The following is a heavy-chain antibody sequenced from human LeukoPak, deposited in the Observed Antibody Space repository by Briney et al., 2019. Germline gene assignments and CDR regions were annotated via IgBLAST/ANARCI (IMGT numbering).Heavy chain of an antibody. CDR1: GFTFGDYA. D-gene: IGHD4-17*01. CDR2: IRSKAYGGTT. J-gene: IGHJ4*02. V-gene: IGHV3-49*03. Sequence: GGSLRLSCTASGFTFGDYAMSWFRQAPGKGLEWVGFIRSKAYGGTTEYAASVKGRFTISRDDSKSIAYLQMNSLKTEDTAVYYCTIENWGIDYGEEFDYWGQGTLVTVSS. CDR3: TIENWGIDYGEEFDY.